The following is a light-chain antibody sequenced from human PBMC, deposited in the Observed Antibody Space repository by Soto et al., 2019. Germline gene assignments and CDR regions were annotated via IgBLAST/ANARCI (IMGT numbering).Light chain of an antibody. CDR3: QQRSSWPWT. Sequence: EIVLTQSPGTLSLSRGERATLSCRASQSVSSTSLAWYQQKPGQAPRLLIYGASTRATGIPDRFSGSGSGTDFTLTITSIEPEDFAVYYCQQRSSWPWTFGQGTKVDIK. V-gene: IGKV3D-20*02. CDR1: QSVSSTS. J-gene: IGKJ1*01. CDR2: GAS.